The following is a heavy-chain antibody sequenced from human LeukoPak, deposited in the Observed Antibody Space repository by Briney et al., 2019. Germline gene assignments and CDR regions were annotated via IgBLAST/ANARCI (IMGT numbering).Heavy chain of an antibody. CDR2: IWNDGSYK. D-gene: IGHD6-13*01. V-gene: IGHV3-33*08. CDR3: ARDQEQQLVPTSWFDP. CDR1: GFTFSSYG. Sequence: GGSLRLSCAASGFTFSSYGMHWVRQAPGKGLEWVAVIWNDGSYKHYADSLEGRFTISRDNSKNTLYLQMNSLRAEDTAVYYCARDQEQQLVPTSWFDPWGQGTLVTVSP. J-gene: IGHJ5*02.